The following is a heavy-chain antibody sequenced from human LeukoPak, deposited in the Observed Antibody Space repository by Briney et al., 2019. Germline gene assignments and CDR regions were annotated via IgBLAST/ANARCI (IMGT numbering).Heavy chain of an antibody. J-gene: IGHJ5*02. CDR1: GFAFSHYW. CDR2: IKHDGSET. V-gene: IGHV3-7*01. Sequence: GGSLRLSCAASGFAFSHYWMTWVRQAPGKGLEWVANIKHDGSETYYVDSVRGRFIISRGNSKNTLYLQMNSLRPEDSAVYYCAKNPTTHNYVTGGGGGFDPWGQGTLVTVSS. CDR3: AKNPTTHNYVTGGGGGFDP. D-gene: IGHD4-11*01.